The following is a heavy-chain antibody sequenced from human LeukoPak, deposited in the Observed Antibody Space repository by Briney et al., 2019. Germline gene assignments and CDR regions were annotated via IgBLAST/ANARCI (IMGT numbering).Heavy chain of an antibody. V-gene: IGHV4-39*01. CDR3: ARRKEEGSGWYGDFDY. CDR1: GGSISISSYY. Sequence: PSETLSLTCTVSGGSISISSYYWGWIRQPPGKGLEWIGSIYYSGRTYYNPSLKSQVTLSVATPTNQYSLKLSSVTAADTAVHYCARRKEEGSGWYGDFDYWGQGPLVTVSS. J-gene: IGHJ4*02. CDR2: IYYSGRT. D-gene: IGHD6-19*01.